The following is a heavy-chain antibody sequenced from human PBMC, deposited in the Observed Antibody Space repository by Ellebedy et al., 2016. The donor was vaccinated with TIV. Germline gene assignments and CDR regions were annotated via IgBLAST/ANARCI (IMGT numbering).Heavy chain of an antibody. Sequence: GESLKISCAASGFTLSTYWMNWVRQAPGKGLEWVASMRQDGREEYFVDSVKGRFTISRDNAKNSLYLQMNSLRAEDTALYFCAKGSTTVMATCVDSWGQGTLVTVSS. CDR1: GFTLSTYW. CDR3: AKGSTTVMATCVDS. CDR2: MRQDGREE. D-gene: IGHD5-18*01. V-gene: IGHV3-7*03. J-gene: IGHJ5*01.